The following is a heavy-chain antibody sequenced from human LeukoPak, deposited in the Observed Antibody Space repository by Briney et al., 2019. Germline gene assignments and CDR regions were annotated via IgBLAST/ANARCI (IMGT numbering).Heavy chain of an antibody. V-gene: IGHV3-69-1*01. CDR3: ARDRGATAY. CDR2: IDISGVT. J-gene: IGHJ4*02. Sequence: PGGSLRLSCAASGFTFSDYDMNWVRQAPGKGLEWVSFIDISGVTRYADSVKGRFTVSRDNARNSLFLQMNRLGDEDTAVYYCARDRGATAYWGQGTLVTVSS. CDR1: GFTFSDYD. D-gene: IGHD1-26*01.